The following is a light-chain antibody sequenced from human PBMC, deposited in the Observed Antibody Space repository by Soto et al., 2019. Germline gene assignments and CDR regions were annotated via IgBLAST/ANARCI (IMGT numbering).Light chain of an antibody. CDR2: EVT. J-gene: IGLJ2*01. CDR3: SSYTSSSSLAI. Sequence: QSALTQPASVSGSPGQSITISCSGTSSDVGFYNHVSWYQQHPGEAPKLLIYEVTIRPSGVSNRFSGSKSGNTASLIVSGLQAEDEGDYYCSSYTSSSSLAIFGGGTKVTVL. CDR1: SSDVGFYNH. V-gene: IGLV2-14*01.